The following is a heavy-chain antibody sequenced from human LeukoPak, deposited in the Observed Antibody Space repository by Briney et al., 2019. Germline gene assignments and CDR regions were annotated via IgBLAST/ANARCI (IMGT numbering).Heavy chain of an antibody. D-gene: IGHD1-1*01. CDR2: IDGSGETT. Sequence: GGSLRLSCAASRFSFSAFAMSWVRQAPGKGLEWVSTIDGSGETTYYADSVKGRFTISRDNSKNTLYLQMNGLRAEDTAIYYCVKDPNWYDGYWGQGTLVTVSS. CDR1: RFSFSAFA. CDR3: VKDPNWYDGY. J-gene: IGHJ4*02. V-gene: IGHV3-23*01.